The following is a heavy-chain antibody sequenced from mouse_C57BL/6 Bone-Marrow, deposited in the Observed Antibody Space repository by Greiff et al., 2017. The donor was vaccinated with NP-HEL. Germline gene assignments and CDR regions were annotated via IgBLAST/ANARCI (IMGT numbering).Heavy chain of an antibody. J-gene: IGHJ3*01. CDR3: TSPGAWFAY. Sequence: QVQLQQSGAELVRPGASVTLSCKASGYTFADYEMHWVKQTPVHGLEWIGAIDPETGGTAYNQKFKGKAILTADKSSSTAYMKLRSLTSEDAAVYYCTSPGAWFAYWGQGTLVTVSA. CDR1: GYTFADYE. CDR2: IDPETGGT. V-gene: IGHV1-15*01.